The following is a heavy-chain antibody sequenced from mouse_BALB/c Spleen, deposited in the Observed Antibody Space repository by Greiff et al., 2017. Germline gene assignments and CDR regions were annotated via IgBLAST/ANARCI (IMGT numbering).Heavy chain of an antibody. V-gene: IGHV10-1*02. CDR1: GFTFNTYA. CDR2: IRSKSNNYAT. D-gene: IGHD1-1*01. Sequence: EVKLMASGGGLVQPKGSLKLSCAASGFTFNTYAMNWVRQAPGKGLEWVARIRSKSNNYATYYADSVKDRFTISRDDSQSMLYLQMNNLKTEDTAMYYCVRHGTVVDWYFDVWGAGTTVTVSS. CDR3: VRHGTVVDWYFDV. J-gene: IGHJ1*01.